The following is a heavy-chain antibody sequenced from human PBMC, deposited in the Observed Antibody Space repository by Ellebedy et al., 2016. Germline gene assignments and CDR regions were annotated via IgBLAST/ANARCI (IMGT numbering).Heavy chain of an antibody. D-gene: IGHD2-15*01. Sequence: SETLSLTCTVSGGSIKTYYWSWMRQPPGKGLEWIGYFDYRGGAEYNPSLKSRITISGAPSKNQFSLQLRSVTSADTALYYCARGRRSHDQFPPFDFWGQGILVIVST. CDR1: GGSIKTYY. V-gene: IGHV4-59*01. CDR3: ARGRRSHDQFPPFDF. J-gene: IGHJ4*02. CDR2: FDYRGGA.